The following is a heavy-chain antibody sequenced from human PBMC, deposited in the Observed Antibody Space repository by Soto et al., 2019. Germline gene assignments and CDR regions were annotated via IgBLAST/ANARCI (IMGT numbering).Heavy chain of an antibody. Sequence: AASVKVSCKASGGTFSSYAISWVRQAPGQGLEWMGGIIPIFGTANYAQKFQGRVTITADESTSTAYMELSSLRSEDTAVYYCARDGRGAAGTFDYWGQGTLVTVSS. D-gene: IGHD6-13*01. V-gene: IGHV1-69*13. J-gene: IGHJ4*02. CDR1: GGTFSSYA. CDR2: IIPIFGTA. CDR3: ARDGRGAAGTFDY.